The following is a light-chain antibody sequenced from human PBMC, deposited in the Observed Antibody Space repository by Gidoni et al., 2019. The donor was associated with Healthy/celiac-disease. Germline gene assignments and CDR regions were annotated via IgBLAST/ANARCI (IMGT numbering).Light chain of an antibody. V-gene: IGLV3-1*01. CDR1: KLGEKY. CDR3: QAWDSSTAV. J-gene: IGLJ2*01. CDR2: QDS. Sequence: SYELTQPPSLSVSPGQTASITCSGDKLGEKYACWYQQKPGQSPVLVIYQDSKRPSGIPERFSGSNSGNTATLTISGTQAMDEADYYCQAWDSSTAVFGGGTKLTVL.